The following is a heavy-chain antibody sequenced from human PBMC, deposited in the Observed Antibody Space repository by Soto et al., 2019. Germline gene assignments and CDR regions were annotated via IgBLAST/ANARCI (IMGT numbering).Heavy chain of an antibody. CDR1: GFTFDDYA. Sequence: GGSLRLSCAASGFTFDDYAMHWVRQAPGKGLEWVSGISWNSGSIGYAEYVKGRFTISRDNAKNSLYLQMNSLRAEDTALYYCAKDMSGVVIRVRSNYYYGMDVWGQGTTVTVSS. CDR3: AKDMSGVVIRVRSNYYYGMDV. CDR2: ISWNSGSI. D-gene: IGHD3-3*01. J-gene: IGHJ6*02. V-gene: IGHV3-9*01.